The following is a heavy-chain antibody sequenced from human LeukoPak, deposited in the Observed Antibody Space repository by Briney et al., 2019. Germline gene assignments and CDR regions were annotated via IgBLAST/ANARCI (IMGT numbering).Heavy chain of an antibody. V-gene: IGHV4-59*08. Sequence: INYSGSASYNPSLKSRVTMSVDTSKQFSLSLSSVTAADTAVYYCARRNYDDYVFDIWGQGTKVTVSS. J-gene: IGHJ3*02. CDR2: INYSGSA. D-gene: IGHD4-17*01. CDR3: ARRNYDDYVFDI.